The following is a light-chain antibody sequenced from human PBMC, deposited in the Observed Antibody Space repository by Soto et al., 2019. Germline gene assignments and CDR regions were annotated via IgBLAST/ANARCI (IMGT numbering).Light chain of an antibody. CDR2: DVS. CDR3: HNRSNWTGT. CDR1: QSVVTY. V-gene: IGKV3-11*01. J-gene: IGKJ1*01. Sequence: EIVLTQSPATLSLSPGERATLSCRASQSVVTYLAWYQQKPGQAPRLLIYDVSDRATGIPDRFSGTWSGTDCTLTISSLEPEDFAVYYWHNRSNWTGTFGQGTKVEIK.